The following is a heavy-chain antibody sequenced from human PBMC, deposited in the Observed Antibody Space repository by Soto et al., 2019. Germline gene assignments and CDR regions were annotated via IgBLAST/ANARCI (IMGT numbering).Heavy chain of an antibody. CDR2: IYYSGST. CDR1: GGSISSYY. D-gene: IGHD3-16*02. CDR3: ASYVWGSYRYPAGYYFDY. V-gene: IGHV4-59*08. J-gene: IGHJ4*02. Sequence: SSETLSLTCTVSGGSISSYYWSWIRQPPGKGLEWIGYIYYSGSTYYNPSLKSRVTISVDTSKNQFSLKLSSVTAADTAVYYCASYVWGSYRYPAGYYFDYWGQGTLVTVSS.